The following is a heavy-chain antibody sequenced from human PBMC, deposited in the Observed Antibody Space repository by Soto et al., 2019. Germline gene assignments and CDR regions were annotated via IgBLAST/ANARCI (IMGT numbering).Heavy chain of an antibody. CDR3: GTVPNFDWFIRMDV. CDR2: ISGSGGST. J-gene: IGHJ6*04. D-gene: IGHD3-9*01. V-gene: IGHV3-23*01. Sequence: GSLRLSCAASGFTFSSYAMSWVRQAPGKGLEWVSAISGSGGSTYYADSVKGRFTISRDNSKNTLYLQMNSLRAEDTAVYYCGTVPNFDWFIRMDVWGKGNTVTVSS. CDR1: GFTFSSYA.